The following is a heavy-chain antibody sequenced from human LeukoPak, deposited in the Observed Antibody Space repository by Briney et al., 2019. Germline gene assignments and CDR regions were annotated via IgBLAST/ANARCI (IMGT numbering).Heavy chain of an antibody. D-gene: IGHD4-17*01. CDR2: IIGSGDST. CDR3: AKGRGGTVTSGFNY. V-gene: IGHV3-23*01. CDR1: GFIFNNYA. J-gene: IGHJ4*02. Sequence: GGSLRLSCAASGFIFNNYAMNWVRRAPGKGLEWVSGIIGSGDSTYYADSVKGRFTISRDNSKNTLFLQTNSLRAEDTAVYYCAKGRGGTVTSGFNYWGQGTLVTVSS.